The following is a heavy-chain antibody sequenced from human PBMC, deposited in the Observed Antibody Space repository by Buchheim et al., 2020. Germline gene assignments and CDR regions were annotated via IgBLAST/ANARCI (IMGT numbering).Heavy chain of an antibody. D-gene: IGHD2/OR15-2a*01. CDR1: GFTFSSYW. CDR3: AKDRSLTFDPTYSWFDP. V-gene: IGHV3-30*18. Sequence: VQLVESGGGLVQPGGSLRLSCAASGFTFSSYWMSWVRQAPGKGLEWVAVISYDGSNKYCADSAKGRFTISRDNSKNTLFLQMNSLRAEDTAVYYCAKDRSLTFDPTYSWFDPWGQGTL. J-gene: IGHJ5*02. CDR2: ISYDGSNK.